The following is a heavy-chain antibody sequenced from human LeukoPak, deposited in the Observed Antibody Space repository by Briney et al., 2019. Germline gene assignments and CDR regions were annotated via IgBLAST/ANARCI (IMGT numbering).Heavy chain of an antibody. J-gene: IGHJ4*02. CDR3: AREFGIAVVGTGNY. CDR1: GYTFTGYY. Sequence: ASVKVSCKASGYTFTGYYMHWVRQAPGQGLEWMGWINPNSGGTNYAQKFQGRVTMTRDTSISTAYMELSRLRSDDTAVYYCAREFGIAVVGTGNYWGQGTLVTVSS. CDR2: INPNSGGT. V-gene: IGHV1-2*02. D-gene: IGHD6-19*01.